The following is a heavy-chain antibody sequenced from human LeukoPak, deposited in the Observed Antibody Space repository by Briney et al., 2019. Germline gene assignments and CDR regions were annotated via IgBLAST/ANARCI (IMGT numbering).Heavy chain of an antibody. J-gene: IGHJ3*01. V-gene: IGHV3-21*01. D-gene: IGHD3-10*01. CDR2: ISLSGSHI. CDR3: ARDLSTVRDGDYDGFDV. CDR1: TFAFSTYS. Sequence: AGGSLRLSCAASTFAFSTYSMNWVRQAPGKGLEWVSSISLSGSHIYYADSMRGRFAVSRDSAKNSMYLQKNSLRAEDTSVYYCARDLSTVRDGDYDGFDVWGQGTTVTVSS.